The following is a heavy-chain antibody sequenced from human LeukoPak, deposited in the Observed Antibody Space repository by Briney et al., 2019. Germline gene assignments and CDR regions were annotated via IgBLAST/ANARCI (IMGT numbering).Heavy chain of an antibody. CDR2: ISTSGGTT. CDR1: GFTFTSYV. CDR3: AKDLGDGYNLPGRHEFDY. D-gene: IGHD5-24*01. V-gene: IGHV3-23*01. J-gene: IGHJ4*02. Sequence: GGSLRLSCAASGFTFTSYVMNWVRQTPGKGLEWVSAISTSGGTTYYTDSVKGRFTISRDNSKNSLYLQVNSLRAEDTALYYCAKDLGDGYNLPGRHEFDYWGQGTLVTVSS.